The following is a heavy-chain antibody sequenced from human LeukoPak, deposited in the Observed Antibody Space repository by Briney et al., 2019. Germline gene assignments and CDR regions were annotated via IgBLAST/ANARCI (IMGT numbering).Heavy chain of an antibody. CDR2: INPNSGGT. Sequence: ASVKVSCKVSGYTLTELSMHWVRQAPGQGLEWMGRINPNSGGTNYAQKFQGRVTMTRDTSISTAYMELSRLRSDDTAVYYCLRFLEWSDYWGQGTLVTVSS. D-gene: IGHD3-3*01. CDR3: LRFLEWSDY. J-gene: IGHJ4*02. CDR1: GYTLTELS. V-gene: IGHV1-2*06.